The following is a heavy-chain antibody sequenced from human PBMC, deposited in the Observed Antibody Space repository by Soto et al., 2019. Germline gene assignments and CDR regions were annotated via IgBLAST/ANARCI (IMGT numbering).Heavy chain of an antibody. CDR2: ISGYNDNP. V-gene: IGHV1-18*01. CDR1: GYTFTSYG. CDR3: ATASRAAAVREYYYYGMDV. D-gene: IGHD6-13*01. J-gene: IGHJ6*02. Sequence: ASVKVSFKASGYTFTSYGISWVRQAPGQGLEWMGWISGYNDNPRYAQNLQGRVTMTTDTSTSTAYMELSSLRSDDTAVYYCATASRAAAVREYYYYGMDVWGQGTTVTVSS.